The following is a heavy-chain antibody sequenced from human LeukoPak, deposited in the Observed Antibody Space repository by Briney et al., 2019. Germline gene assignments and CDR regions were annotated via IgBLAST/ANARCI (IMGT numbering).Heavy chain of an antibody. CDR1: GGSISSYY. V-gene: IGHV4-59*01. Sequence: SETLSLTCTVSGGSISSYYWSWIRQPPGKGLEWIGYIYYSGSTNYNPSLKSRVTISVDTSKNQFSLKLSSVTAADPAVYYCARGGSRHYFDYWGQGTLVTVSS. J-gene: IGHJ4*02. CDR2: IYYSGST. D-gene: IGHD2-15*01. CDR3: ARGGSRHYFDY.